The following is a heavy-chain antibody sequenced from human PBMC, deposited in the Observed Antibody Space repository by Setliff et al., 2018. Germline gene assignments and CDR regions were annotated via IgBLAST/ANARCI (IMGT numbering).Heavy chain of an antibody. CDR3: ARQAVAGSDAFDI. V-gene: IGHV5-51*01. Sequence: GESLKISCKGSGYSFTSYWIGWVRQMPGKGLEWMGIIYPGDSDTRYSPSFQGQVTISAGKSISTAYLQWSSLKASDTAMYYCARQAVAGSDAFDIWGQGTMVTVSS. CDR2: IYPGDSDT. CDR1: GYSFTSYW. D-gene: IGHD6-19*01. J-gene: IGHJ3*02.